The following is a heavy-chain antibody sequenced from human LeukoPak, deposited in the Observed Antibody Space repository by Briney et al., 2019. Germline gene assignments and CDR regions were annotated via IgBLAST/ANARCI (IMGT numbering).Heavy chain of an antibody. CDR3: AAEYSGYVNWFEP. J-gene: IGHJ5*02. D-gene: IGHD5-12*01. CDR1: GYTFTGYY. CDR2: INPNSGGT. V-gene: IGHV1-2*02. Sequence: ASVKVSCKASGYTFTGYYMHWVRQAPGQGLERMGWINPNSGGTNYAQKFQGRVTMTRDTSISTAYMELSRLRSDDTAVYYCAAEYSGYVNWFEPWGQGTLVTVSS.